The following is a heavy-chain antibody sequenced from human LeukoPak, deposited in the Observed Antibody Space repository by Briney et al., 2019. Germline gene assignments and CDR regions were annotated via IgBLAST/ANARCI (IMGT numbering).Heavy chain of an antibody. V-gene: IGHV3-7*05. CDR1: GFTFSSYW. J-gene: IGHJ4*02. CDR3: AKEYGDYVYYFDY. CDR2: IKHDGSEK. D-gene: IGHD4-17*01. Sequence: GGSLRLSCAASGFTFSSYWMNWVRQAPGKGLEWVANIKHDGSEKYYVDSVRGRFTISRDNAKNSLYLQMNSLRPEDTAVYYCAKEYGDYVYYFDYWGQGTLVTVSS.